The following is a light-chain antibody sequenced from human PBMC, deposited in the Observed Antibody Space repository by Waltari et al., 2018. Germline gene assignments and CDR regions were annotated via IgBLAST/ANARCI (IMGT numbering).Light chain of an antibody. J-gene: IGKJ1*01. CDR2: GAS. CDR1: QSVSSY. Sequence: VILTQSPAPLSLSPGERATLSCRASQSVSSYLAWYQQKPGQAPRLLIYGASSRATDIPDRVSGSGSGTEFTLTISSLEPEDFAVYYCQKYDSSPWTFGQGTKVEIK. V-gene: IGKV3-20*01. CDR3: QKYDSSPWT.